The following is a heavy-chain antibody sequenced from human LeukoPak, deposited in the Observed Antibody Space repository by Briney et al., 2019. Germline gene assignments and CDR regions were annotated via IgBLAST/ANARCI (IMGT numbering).Heavy chain of an antibody. J-gene: IGHJ4*02. Sequence: GGSLRLSCAASGFTFSDYYLSWIRQAPGKGLEWVSYISGISSYTNYADSVKGRFTISRDNAKNTLNLQMNSLRAEDTAVYYCARGGAFPFDYWGQGTLVTVSS. CDR3: ARGGAFPFDY. CDR2: ISGISSYT. D-gene: IGHD3-16*01. CDR1: GFTFSDYY. V-gene: IGHV3-11*06.